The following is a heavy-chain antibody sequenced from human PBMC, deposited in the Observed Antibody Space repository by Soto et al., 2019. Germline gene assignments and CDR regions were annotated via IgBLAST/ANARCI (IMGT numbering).Heavy chain of an antibody. D-gene: IGHD4-4*01. V-gene: IGHV3-30-3*01. CDR2: ISYDGSNK. J-gene: IGHJ6*02. CDR1: GFTFSSYA. Sequence: LRLSCAASGFTFSSYAMHWVRQAPGKGLEWVAVISYDGSNKYYADSVKGRFTISRDNSKNTLYLQMNSLRAEDTAVYYCARDITVTHYYYYGMDVWGQGTTVTVSS. CDR3: ARDITVTHYYYYGMDV.